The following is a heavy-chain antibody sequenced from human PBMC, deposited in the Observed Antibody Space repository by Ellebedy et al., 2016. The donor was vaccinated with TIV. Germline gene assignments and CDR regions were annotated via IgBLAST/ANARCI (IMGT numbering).Heavy chain of an antibody. V-gene: IGHV3-66*01. CDR2: IYTDDST. D-gene: IGHD6-19*01. CDR3: ATYSIGWYVVPLFDF. Sequence: GESLKISCAASKFTVSYNYMNWVRQAPGKGPEWVSGIYTDDSTDYADSVKGRFTISRDNSKNTLYLQMNSLRTEDTAVYYCATYSIGWYVVPLFDFWGLGTLVTVSS. J-gene: IGHJ4*02. CDR1: KFTVSYNY.